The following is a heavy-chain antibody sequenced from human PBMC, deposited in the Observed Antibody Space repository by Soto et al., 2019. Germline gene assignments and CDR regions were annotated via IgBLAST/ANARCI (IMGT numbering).Heavy chain of an antibody. CDR2: ISAYNGNT. D-gene: IGHD3-16*02. CDR1: GYTFTSYG. J-gene: IGHJ6*02. V-gene: IGHV1-18*01. CDR3: ARDGLDEITFGGVIVTQYYYYGMDV. Sequence: ASVKVSCKASGYTFTSYGISWVRQAPGQGLEWMGWISAYNGNTNYAQKLQGRVTMTTDTSTSTAYMELRSLRSDDTAVYYCARDGLDEITFGGVIVTQYYYYGMDVWGQGTTVTVSS.